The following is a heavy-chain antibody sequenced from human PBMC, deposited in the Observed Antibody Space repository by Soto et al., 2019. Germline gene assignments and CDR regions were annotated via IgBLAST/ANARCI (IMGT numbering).Heavy chain of an antibody. CDR1: GYTFTSYG. CDR3: ARGCISTCCLVYYYGMDV. Sequence: QVQLVQSGAEVKKPGASVKVSCKASGYTFTSYGISWVRQAPGQGLEWMGWISAYNGNTNYAQKLQGKVTMHTDTSTRTAYMDLRTRRSDDTAVYYCARGCISTCCLVYYYGMDVWCLGTTVIVSS. J-gene: IGHJ6*02. V-gene: IGHV1-18*01. D-gene: IGHD2-2*01. CDR2: ISAYNGNT.